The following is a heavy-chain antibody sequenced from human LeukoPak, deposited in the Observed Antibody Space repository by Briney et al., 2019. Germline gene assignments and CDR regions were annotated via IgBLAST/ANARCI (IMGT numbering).Heavy chain of an antibody. CDR1: RGSISNYY. V-gene: IGHV4-59*01. Sequence: SETLSLTRTVSRGSISNYYWSWIRQPPGKGLEWIGYIYNSGSTNYNPSLKSRVTISVDTSKNQFSLKLSSVTAADTAVYYCARMTPGDYFQYWGQGTLVTVSS. CDR2: IYNSGST. CDR3: ARMTPGDYFQY. J-gene: IGHJ4*02.